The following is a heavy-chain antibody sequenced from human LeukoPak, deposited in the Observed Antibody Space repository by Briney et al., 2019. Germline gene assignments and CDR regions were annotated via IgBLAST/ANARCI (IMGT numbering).Heavy chain of an antibody. V-gene: IGHV3-30*18. Sequence: SGRSLRLSCAASGFTFSSYGMHWVRQAPGKGLKWVAVVSYDGNTKYYADSVKGRFTISRDNSKNTLFLQMNSLRTEDTAVYYCAKKKGGYKYDDFFDYWGQGTLVTVSS. J-gene: IGHJ4*02. CDR3: AKKKGGYKYDDFFDY. CDR1: GFTFSSYG. D-gene: IGHD5-24*01. CDR2: VSYDGNTK.